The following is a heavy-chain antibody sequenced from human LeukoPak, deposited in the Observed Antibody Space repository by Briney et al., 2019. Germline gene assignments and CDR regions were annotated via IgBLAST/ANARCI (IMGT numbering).Heavy chain of an antibody. CDR3: ARRYYDSSGYYFDY. CDR2: INPNSGGT. V-gene: IGHV1-2*02. J-gene: IGHJ4*02. D-gene: IGHD3-22*01. CDR1: GYTFTGNS. Sequence: ASVKVSCKASGYTFTGNSIHWVRQAPGQGLQWMGWINPNSGGTKYAQNFQGRVTMTRDTSISTAYMELSSLRSDDTAVYYCARRYYDSSGYYFDYWGQETLVSVSS.